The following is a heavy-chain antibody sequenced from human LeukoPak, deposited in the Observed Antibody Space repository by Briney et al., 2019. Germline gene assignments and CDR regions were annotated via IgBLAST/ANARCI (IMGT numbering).Heavy chain of an antibody. CDR1: GYTFTSYD. CDR2: MNPNRGNT. V-gene: IGHV1-8*01. CDR3: ARRGSIAVAVLGY. D-gene: IGHD6-19*01. J-gene: IGHJ4*02. Sequence: GASVKVSCKASGYTFTSYDINWVRQAPGQGLEWMGWMNPNRGNTGYAQKFQGRVTMTRNTSISTAYMELSSLRSEDTAVYYCARRGSIAVAVLGYWGQGTLVTVSS.